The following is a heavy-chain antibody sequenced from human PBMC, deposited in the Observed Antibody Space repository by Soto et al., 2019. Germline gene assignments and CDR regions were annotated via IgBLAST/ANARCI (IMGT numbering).Heavy chain of an antibody. CDR3: ARVRYCSGGRCDYYYGMDV. D-gene: IGHD2-15*01. Sequence: EVQLVESGGGLVKPGGSLRLSCAASGFTFSSYSMNWVRQAPGKGLEWVSAISSSSSYIYYADSVKGRFTISRDNAKNELYLQMNSLRAEDTAVYYCARVRYCSGGRCDYYYGMDVWGQGTTVTVSS. CDR1: GFTFSSYS. CDR2: ISSSSSYI. V-gene: IGHV3-21*01. J-gene: IGHJ6*02.